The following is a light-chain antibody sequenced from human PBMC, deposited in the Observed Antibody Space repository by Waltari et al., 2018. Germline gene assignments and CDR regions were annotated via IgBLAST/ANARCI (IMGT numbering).Light chain of an antibody. V-gene: IGLV2-14*03. Sequence: QPALTPPAPVSGSPGRPFTISCTGPSSHGVDSYYFSWYQPHPGTAPQVLIYSVSKRPSGVCIRVSESRSGNSAFLTIPELQPEDEADYYCNSCTDTTWVFGGGTKLTVL. CDR1: SSHGVDSYY. J-gene: IGLJ3*02. CDR2: SVS. CDR3: NSCTDTTWV.